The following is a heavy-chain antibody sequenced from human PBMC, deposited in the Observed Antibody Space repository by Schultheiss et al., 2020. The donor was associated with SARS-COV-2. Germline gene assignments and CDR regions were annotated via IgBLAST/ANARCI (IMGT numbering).Heavy chain of an antibody. CDR3: ARGIRAGSDFDY. Sequence: SETLSLTCAVYGGSFSGYYWSWIRQPPGKGLEWIGEINHRGSTNYNPSLKSRVTIFVDTPKNQFSLKLSSVTAADTAVYYCARGIRAGSDFDYWGQGTLVTVSS. J-gene: IGHJ4*02. CDR1: GGSFSGYY. CDR2: INHRGST. V-gene: IGHV4-34*01. D-gene: IGHD6-19*01.